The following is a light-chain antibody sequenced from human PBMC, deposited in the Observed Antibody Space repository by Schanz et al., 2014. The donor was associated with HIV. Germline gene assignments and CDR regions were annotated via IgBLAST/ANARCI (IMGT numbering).Light chain of an antibody. J-gene: IGLJ2*01. CDR1: SSNIGNNY. CDR3: GTWDSSLSGVV. CDR2: DNY. V-gene: IGLV1-51*01. Sequence: QSVLTQPPSVSAAPGQKVTISCSGSSSNIGNNYVSWYQQFPGTAPKLLIYDNYQRPSGVPDRFSGSKSGTSATLGITGLQTGDEADYYCGTWDSSLSGVVFGGGTQLTVL.